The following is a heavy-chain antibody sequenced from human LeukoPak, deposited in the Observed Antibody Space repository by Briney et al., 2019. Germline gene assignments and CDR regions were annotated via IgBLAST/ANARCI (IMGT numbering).Heavy chain of an antibody. Sequence: PGGSLRLSCAASGFTVSSNYMSWVRQAPGKGLEWVSVIYSGGSTYYADSVKGRFTISRDNSKNTLYLQMNSLRAEDTAVYYCARESRNYYFDYWGQGTLVTVSS. V-gene: IGHV3-66*01. CDR1: GFTVSSNY. D-gene: IGHD1-14*01. CDR2: IYSGGST. CDR3: ARESRNYYFDY. J-gene: IGHJ4*02.